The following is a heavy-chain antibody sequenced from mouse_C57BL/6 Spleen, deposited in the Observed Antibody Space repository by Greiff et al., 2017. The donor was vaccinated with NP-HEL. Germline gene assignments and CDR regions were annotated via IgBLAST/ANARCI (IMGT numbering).Heavy chain of an antibody. J-gene: IGHJ1*03. CDR1: GYTFTDYN. CDR2: INPNNGGT. Sequence: EVKLQQSGPELVKPGASVKIPCKASGYTFTDYNMDWVKQSHGKSLEWIGDINPNNGGTIYNQKFKGKATLTVDKSSSTAYMELRSLTSEDTAVYYCARQTSSYYYGSSYWYFDVWGTGTTVTVSS. CDR3: ARQTSSYYYGSSYWYFDV. D-gene: IGHD1-1*01. V-gene: IGHV1-18*01.